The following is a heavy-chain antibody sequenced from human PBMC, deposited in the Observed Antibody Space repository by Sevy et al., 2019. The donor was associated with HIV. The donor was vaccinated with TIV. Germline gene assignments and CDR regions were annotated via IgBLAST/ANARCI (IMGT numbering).Heavy chain of an antibody. V-gene: IGHV3-74*01. CDR3: ARTASMDYFFYYAMDV. J-gene: IGHJ6*02. CDR2: VNSDGSST. Sequence: RGSLRLSCAASGFTFSTYWMHWARQAPGKGLVWVSRVNSDGSSTIYGDSVKGRFTISRDNAKNTLYLQMNSLRAEDTAVYYCARTASMDYFFYYAMDVWGQGTTVTVSS. CDR1: GFTFSTYW.